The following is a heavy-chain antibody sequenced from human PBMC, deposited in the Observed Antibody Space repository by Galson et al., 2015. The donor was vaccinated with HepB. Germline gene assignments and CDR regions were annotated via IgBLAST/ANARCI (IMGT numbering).Heavy chain of an antibody. CDR1: GFTFSSYS. CDR3: ARDRSAHSYYYYYAMDV. V-gene: IGHV3-21*01. CDR2: ISSSSSYI. J-gene: IGHJ6*02. Sequence: LRLSCAASGFTFSSYSINCVRQAPGKGLEWVSSISSSSSYIYYADSVKGRFTISRDNAKNSLYLQMNSLRAEDTAVYYCARDRSAHSYYYYYAMDVWGQGTTVTVSS.